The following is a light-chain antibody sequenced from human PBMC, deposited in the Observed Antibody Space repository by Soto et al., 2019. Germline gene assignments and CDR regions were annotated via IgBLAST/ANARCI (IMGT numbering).Light chain of an antibody. CDR1: SSDVGGYNY. CDR2: KVS. Sequence: QSVLTQPPSASGSPGQSVTISCTGTSSDVGGYNYVSWYQQHPGKAPKLIIYKVSKRPSGVPDRFSGSKSGSTASLTVSGLQAEDEADYYCSSYAGSNIHYVFGTGTKVTVL. CDR3: SSYAGSNIHYV. V-gene: IGLV2-8*01. J-gene: IGLJ1*01.